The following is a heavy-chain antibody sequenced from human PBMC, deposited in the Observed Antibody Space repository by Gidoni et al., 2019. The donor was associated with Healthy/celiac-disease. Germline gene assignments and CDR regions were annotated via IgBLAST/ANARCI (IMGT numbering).Heavy chain of an antibody. CDR3: ASSPGYGGSGSYYWENAFDI. Sequence: QVQLLQSGGGLVKPGGSLRLSCAASGFTFSDYYISWIRQAQGKGLEWVSYIRSSRSYTNYADSVKGRFTISRDNAKNSLYLQINSLRAEDTALYYCASSPGYGGSGSYYWENAFDIWGQGTMVTVSS. CDR2: IRSSRSYT. V-gene: IGHV3-11*06. D-gene: IGHD3-10*01. CDR1: GFTFSDYY. J-gene: IGHJ3*02.